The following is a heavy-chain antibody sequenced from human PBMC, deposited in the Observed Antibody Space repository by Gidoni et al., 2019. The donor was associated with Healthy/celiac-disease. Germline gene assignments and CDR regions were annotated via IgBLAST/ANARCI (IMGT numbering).Heavy chain of an antibody. Sequence: EVQLLESGGGLVQPGGSLRLSCAASGFTFSRYAMSWVRQAPGKGLEWVSAISGSGGSTYYADSVKGRFTISRDNSKNTLYLQMNSLRAEDTAVYYCAKDRNLWFGEATHGFDPWGQGTLGHRLL. CDR3: AKDRNLWFGEATHGFDP. D-gene: IGHD3-10*01. CDR2: ISGSGGST. J-gene: IGHJ5*02. CDR1: GFTFSRYA. V-gene: IGHV3-23*01.